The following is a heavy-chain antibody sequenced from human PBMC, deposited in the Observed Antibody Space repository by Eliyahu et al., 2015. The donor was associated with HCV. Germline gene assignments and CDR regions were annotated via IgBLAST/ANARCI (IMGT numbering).Heavy chain of an antibody. CDR2: ISHDGSYT. D-gene: IGHD2-21*02. J-gene: IGHJ4*02. CDR3: ARGGGVTSIDY. Sequence: QVQLVESGGGLVKPGGSLRLSCSVSEFSFSDYFMSWIRQAPGKGLEWISYISHDGSYTTYADSVKGRFTVSRDNANNVLFLQLDSLRGEDTAVYYCARGGGVTSIDYWGQGILVTVSS. CDR1: EFSFSDYF. V-gene: IGHV3-11*06.